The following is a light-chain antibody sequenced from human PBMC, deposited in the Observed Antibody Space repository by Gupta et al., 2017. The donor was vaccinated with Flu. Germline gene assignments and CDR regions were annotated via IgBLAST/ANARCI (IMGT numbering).Light chain of an antibody. V-gene: IGKV1-33*01. Sequence: DIQMTQSPSSLSASVGDRVTITCQASQDISNYLNWYQQKPGKAPKLLIYDASNLETGVPSRFSGSPSGTDFTVTISSLQPEDIATYYCQQFENFPLTFGGGTKVEIK. J-gene: IGKJ4*01. CDR1: QDISNY. CDR3: QQFENFPLT. CDR2: DAS.